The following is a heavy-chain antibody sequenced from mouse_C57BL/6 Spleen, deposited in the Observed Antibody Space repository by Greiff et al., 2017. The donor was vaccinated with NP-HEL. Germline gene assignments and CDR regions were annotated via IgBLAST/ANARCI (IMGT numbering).Heavy chain of an antibody. CDR1: GYTFTSYW. Sequence: QVQLQQPGTELVKPGASVKLSCKASGYTFTSYWMHWVKQRPGQGLEWIGNINPSNGGTNHNEKFKSKATLTVDKSSRTAYMQLSSLTSEDSAVYYCARFYYGDWYFDVWGTGTTVTVSS. CDR2: INPSNGGT. D-gene: IGHD1-1*01. J-gene: IGHJ1*03. CDR3: ARFYYGDWYFDV. V-gene: IGHV1-53*01.